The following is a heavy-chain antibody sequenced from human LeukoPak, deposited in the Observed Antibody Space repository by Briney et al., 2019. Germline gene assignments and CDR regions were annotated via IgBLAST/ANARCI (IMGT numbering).Heavy chain of an antibody. Sequence: PSETLSFTCAVYGGSFSGYYWSWIRQPPGKGLEWIGEINHSGSTNYNPSLKSRVTISVDTSKNQFSLKLSSVTAADTAVYYCARVEGWLQYAFDIWGQGTMVTVSS. CDR2: INHSGST. CDR3: ARVEGWLQYAFDI. D-gene: IGHD5-24*01. CDR1: GGSFSGYY. V-gene: IGHV4-34*01. J-gene: IGHJ3*02.